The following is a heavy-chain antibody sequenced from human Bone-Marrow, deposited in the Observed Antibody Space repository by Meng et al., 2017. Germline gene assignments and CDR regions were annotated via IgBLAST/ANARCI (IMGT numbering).Heavy chain of an antibody. Sequence: VQSWAEVKRPGSAVKVCCKASDGPASSYAISWVRQAPGQGLEWMGGIIPIFGTANYAQKFQGRVTITTDESTSTAYMELSSLRSEDTAVYYCARAAVADLNWYFDLWGRGTLVTVSS. V-gene: IGHV1-69*05. CDR3: ARAAVADLNWYFDL. J-gene: IGHJ2*01. CDR1: DGPASSYA. CDR2: IIPIFGTA. D-gene: IGHD6-19*01.